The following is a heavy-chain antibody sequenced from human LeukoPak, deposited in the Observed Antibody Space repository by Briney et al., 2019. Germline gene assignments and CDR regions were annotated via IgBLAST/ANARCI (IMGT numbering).Heavy chain of an antibody. J-gene: IGHJ3*02. CDR2: IFYSGTT. D-gene: IGHD2/OR15-2a*01. V-gene: IGHV4-59*08. CDR1: GGSISSYY. Sequence: SETLSLTCTVSGGSISSYYWSWIRQPPGKGLEYIGYIFYSGTTNYNPSLKSRVTISVDTSKHQFSLELSSVTAADTAVYYCASFSRGGDAFDIWGQGTMVTVSS. CDR3: ASFSRGGDAFDI.